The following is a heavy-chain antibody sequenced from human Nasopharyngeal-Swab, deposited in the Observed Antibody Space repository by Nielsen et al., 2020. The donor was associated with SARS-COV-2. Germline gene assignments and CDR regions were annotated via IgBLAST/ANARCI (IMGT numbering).Heavy chain of an antibody. CDR2: ISYDGSNK. D-gene: IGHD3-3*01. V-gene: IGHV3-30*04. CDR3: ASSYYDFWSGYYYHGAFDI. J-gene: IGHJ3*02. Sequence: GGSLRLSCAASGFTFSSYAMHWVRQAPGKGLEWVAVISYDGSNKYYADSVKGRFTISRDNSKNTLYLQMNSLRAEDTAVYYRASSYYDFWSGYYYHGAFDIWGQGTMVTVSS. CDR1: GFTFSSYA.